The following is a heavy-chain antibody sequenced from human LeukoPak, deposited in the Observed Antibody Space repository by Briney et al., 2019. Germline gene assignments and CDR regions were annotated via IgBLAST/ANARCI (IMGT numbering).Heavy chain of an antibody. V-gene: IGHV4-4*07. CDR1: GGSISSYY. J-gene: IGHJ5*02. CDR2: IYTSGST. Sequence: SETLSLTCTVSGGSISSYYWSWIRQPAGKGLEWIGRIYTSGSTNYNPSLKSRVTMSVDTSKNQFSLKLSSVTAADTAVYYCARDGQVAGRLSWFDPWGQGTLVTVSS. D-gene: IGHD6-19*01. CDR3: ARDGQVAGRLSWFDP.